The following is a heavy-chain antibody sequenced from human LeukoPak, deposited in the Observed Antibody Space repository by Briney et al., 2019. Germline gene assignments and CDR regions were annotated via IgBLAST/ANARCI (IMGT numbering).Heavy chain of an antibody. J-gene: IGHJ4*02. Sequence: PGGSLRLSCAASGFTFSSYAMHWVRQAPGKGLEWVAVISYDGSNKYYADSVKGRFTISRDNSKNTLYLQMNSLRAEDTAVYYCARKGYSSGRTHFDYWGQGTLVTVSP. CDR1: GFTFSSYA. V-gene: IGHV3-30-3*01. D-gene: IGHD6-19*01. CDR2: ISYDGSNK. CDR3: ARKGYSSGRTHFDY.